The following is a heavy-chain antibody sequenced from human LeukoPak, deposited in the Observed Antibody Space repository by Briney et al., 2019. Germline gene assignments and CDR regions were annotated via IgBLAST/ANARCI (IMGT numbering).Heavy chain of an antibody. V-gene: IGHV4-39*07. CDR3: ARAGTWIQLFDY. D-gene: IGHD5-18*01. CDR2: IYYSGST. J-gene: IGHJ4*02. Sequence: SETLSLTSTVSGGSISSSSYYWGWIRQPPGKGLEWIGSIYYSGSTYYNPSLKSRVTISVDTSKNQFSLKLSSVTAAGTAVYYCARAGTWIQLFDYWGQGTLVTVSS. CDR1: GGSISSSSYY.